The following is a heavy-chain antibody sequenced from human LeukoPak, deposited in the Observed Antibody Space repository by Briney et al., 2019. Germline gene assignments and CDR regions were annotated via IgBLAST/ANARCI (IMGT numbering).Heavy chain of an antibody. CDR2: IYPGDSDT. V-gene: IGHV5-51*01. CDR1: GYSFTSYW. Sequence: GESLKISCKGSGYSFTSYWIGWVRQMPGKGLEWMGIIYPGDSDTRYSPSFQGQVTISADKSISTAYLQWSSLKASDTAMYYCARSPSSTSCPNPFRKCDNYYYYMDVWGKGTTVTISS. J-gene: IGHJ6*03. CDR3: ARSPSSTSCPNPFRKCDNYYYYMDV. D-gene: IGHD2-2*01.